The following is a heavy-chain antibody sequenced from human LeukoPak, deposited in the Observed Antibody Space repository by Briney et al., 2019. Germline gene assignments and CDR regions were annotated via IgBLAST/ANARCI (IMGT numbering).Heavy chain of an antibody. CDR1: GGSISTYY. CDR2: IYNSGST. J-gene: IGHJ4*02. Sequence: PSETLSLTCTVSGGSISTYYWSWIRQPPGKGLEWIGYIYNSGSTNYNPSLKSRVTMSVDTSKNQFSLKLSSVTAADTAVYYCAREQQLAFGYWGQGTLVTVSS. V-gene: IGHV4-59*01. CDR3: AREQQLAFGY. D-gene: IGHD6-13*01.